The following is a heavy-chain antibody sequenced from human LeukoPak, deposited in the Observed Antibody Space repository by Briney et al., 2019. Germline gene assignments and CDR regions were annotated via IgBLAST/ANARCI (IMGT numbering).Heavy chain of an antibody. Sequence: QTGGSLRLSCGASVFSFNSYSMHWVRQAPGKGLEWVAVVSYNESSKYYTDSVKGRFTISRDNSKKTLYLQMNSLRPEDTDVYYCERDESTLMIRGWNYPMDVWGTGTTVTVSS. V-gene: IGHV3-30*04. CDR2: VSYNESSK. CDR3: ERDESTLMIRGWNYPMDV. D-gene: IGHD3-16*01. CDR1: VFSFNSYS. J-gene: IGHJ6*03.